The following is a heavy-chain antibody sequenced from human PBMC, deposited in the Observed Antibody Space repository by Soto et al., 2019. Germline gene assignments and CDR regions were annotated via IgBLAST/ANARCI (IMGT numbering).Heavy chain of an antibody. Sequence: EVQLVESGGGLVQPGGSLRLSCAASGVTVSSNYMSWVRQAPGKGLEWVSVIYSGGSTYYADSVKGRFTISRDNSKNTLYLQRNSLRAEDTAVDYCARHGYNYGGGYFDYWGQGTLVTVSS. D-gene: IGHD5-18*01. CDR1: GVTVSSNY. J-gene: IGHJ4*02. V-gene: IGHV3-66*04. CDR3: ARHGYNYGGGYFDY. CDR2: IYSGGST.